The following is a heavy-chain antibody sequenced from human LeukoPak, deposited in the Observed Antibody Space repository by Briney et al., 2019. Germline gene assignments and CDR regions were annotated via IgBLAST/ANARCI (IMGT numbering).Heavy chain of an antibody. D-gene: IGHD3-22*01. Sequence: SETLSLTCTVSGGSISSYYWSWIRQPAGKGLEWIGHIYTSGSTNYNPSLKSRVTMSVDTSKNQFSLKLSSVTAADTAVYYCARDRFYERYYYDSSGYPNYFDYWGQGTLVTVSS. CDR3: ARDRFYERYYYDSSGYPNYFDY. CDR2: IYTSGST. CDR1: GGSISSYY. J-gene: IGHJ4*02. V-gene: IGHV4-4*07.